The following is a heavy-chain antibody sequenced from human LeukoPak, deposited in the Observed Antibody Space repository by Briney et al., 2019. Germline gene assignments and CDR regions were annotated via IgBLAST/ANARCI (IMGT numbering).Heavy chain of an antibody. V-gene: IGHV1-46*01. CDR2: INPSGGST. CDR1: GYTFTSYY. Sequence: ASVKVSCKASGYTFTSYYMHWVRQAPGQGLEWMGIINPSGGSTSYAQKFQGRVTITADKSTSTAYMELSSLRSEDTAVYYCARVRGSGWYYSGFDPWGQGTLVTVSS. D-gene: IGHD6-19*01. J-gene: IGHJ5*02. CDR3: ARVRGSGWYYSGFDP.